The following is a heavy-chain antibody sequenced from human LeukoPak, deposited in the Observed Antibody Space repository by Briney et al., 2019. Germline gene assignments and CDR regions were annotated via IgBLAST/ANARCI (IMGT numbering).Heavy chain of an antibody. CDR3: ARDGYCSSTSCYGRNL. V-gene: IGHV3-23*01. CDR2: ISSGGGST. J-gene: IGHJ5*02. CDR1: GFTFSTYA. Sequence: PGGSLRLSCAASGFTFSTYAMSWVRQAPGKGLEWVSGISSGGGSTYYADSVKGRFTISRDNSKNTLYLQMNSLRAEDTAVYYCARDGYCSSTSCYGRNLWGQGTLVTVSS. D-gene: IGHD2-2*01.